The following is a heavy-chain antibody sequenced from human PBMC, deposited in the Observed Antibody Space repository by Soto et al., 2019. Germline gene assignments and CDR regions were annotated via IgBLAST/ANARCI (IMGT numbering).Heavy chain of an antibody. J-gene: IGHJ5*02. CDR2: IYYSGNT. Sequence: SEALSLTCTVSGDPINNYYWSWIRQPPGKGLEWIGYIYYSGNTKYNPSLKSRVTISVDTSKNQFSLRLTSVTAADTAVYYCAKQGGKYGIRSFDPWGQGTLVTVSS. CDR1: GDPINNYY. CDR3: AKQGGKYGIRSFDP. V-gene: IGHV4-59*08. D-gene: IGHD1-1*01.